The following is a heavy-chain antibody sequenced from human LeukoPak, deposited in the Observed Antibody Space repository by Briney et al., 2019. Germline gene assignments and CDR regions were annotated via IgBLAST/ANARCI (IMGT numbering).Heavy chain of an antibody. J-gene: IGHJ3*02. V-gene: IGHV4-59*01. CDR2: VHYSGAT. Sequence: SETLSLTCTVSGGSISSYYWSWIRQPPGKGLEWIGYVHYSGATNYNPSLKSRVTISVDTSKNQFSLKLSSVTAADTAVYYCARALFPGGTFDIWGQGTMVTVSS. CDR1: GGSISSYY. CDR3: ARALFPGGTFDI. D-gene: IGHD2-15*01.